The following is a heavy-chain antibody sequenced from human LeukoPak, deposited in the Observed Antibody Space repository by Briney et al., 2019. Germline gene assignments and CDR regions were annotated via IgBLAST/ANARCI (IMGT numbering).Heavy chain of an antibody. CDR2: MSYDGTHE. V-gene: IGHV3-30*18. CDR1: GFTFNTYG. J-gene: IGHJ4*02. D-gene: IGHD3-10*01. CDR3: ANDYYGSGSYSH. Sequence: GGSLRLSCAASGFTFNTYGMHWVRQAPGKGLEWVAVMSYDGTHEYYADSVKGRFTISRDNSKNTLYLQMNSLRAEDTAVYYCANDYYGSGSYSHWGQGTLVTVSS.